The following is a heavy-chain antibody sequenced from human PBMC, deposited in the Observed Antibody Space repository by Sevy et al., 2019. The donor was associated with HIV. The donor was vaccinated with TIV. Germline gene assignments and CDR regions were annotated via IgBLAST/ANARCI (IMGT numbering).Heavy chain of an antibody. D-gene: IGHD6-13*01. CDR2: INSDGSST. V-gene: IGHV3-74*01. Sequence: GGSLRLSCAASGFTFSSYWMHWVRQAPGKGLVWVSRINSDGSSTSYADSVKGRFTISRDNAKNTLYLQMNSLRAEDTAVYYCARVGIAAAGDYSYYMDVWGKGTTVTVSS. J-gene: IGHJ6*03. CDR3: ARVGIAAAGDYSYYMDV. CDR1: GFTFSSYW.